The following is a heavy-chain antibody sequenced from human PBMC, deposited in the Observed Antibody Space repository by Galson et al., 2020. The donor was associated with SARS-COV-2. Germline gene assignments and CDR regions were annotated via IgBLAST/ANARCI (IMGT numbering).Heavy chain of an antibody. CDR2: INPKSGDT. CDR1: GYTFIDNS. J-gene: IGHJ4*02. CDR3: ARNGGGLGY. V-gene: IGHV1-2*02. Sequence: ASMKVSCKASGYTFIDNSLVWVRQAPGQGLDWMGWINPKSGDTNYAQTFQGRVTLTRDTSIGSAYMELSGLTSDDTAVYYCARNGGGLGYWGQGTLVTVSS.